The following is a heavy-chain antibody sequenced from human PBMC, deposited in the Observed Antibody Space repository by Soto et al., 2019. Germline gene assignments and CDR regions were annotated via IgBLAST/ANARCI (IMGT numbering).Heavy chain of an antibody. CDR3: VCSLYALRTSVDP. V-gene: IGHV3-7*01. Sequence: PGGSLRLSCEASGFSFSTYWMSWVHQAPGKGLEWVASIKQDASEIYYVDSVKGRFTISRDDAKNLLFLQMNSLRADDTAIYYCVCSLYALRTSVDPWGRGILVTVPQ. J-gene: IGHJ5*02. CDR2: IKQDASEI. CDR1: GFSFSTYW. D-gene: IGHD2-8*01.